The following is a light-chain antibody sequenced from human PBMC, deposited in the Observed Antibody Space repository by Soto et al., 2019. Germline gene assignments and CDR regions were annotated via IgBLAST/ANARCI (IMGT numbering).Light chain of an antibody. CDR1: TGAVTSGHW. V-gene: IGLV7-46*01. CDR3: LVIFPGVGEV. J-gene: IGLJ1*01. CDR2: DSS. Sequence: QAVVTQEPSLTVSPGGTVTLTCGSSTGAVTSGHWPHWFQQKPGQAPRTLIYDSSNKHTWTPARFSGSLLGGKAALTLSGARPGDGADYNCLVIFPGVGEVFGTGTKVPVL.